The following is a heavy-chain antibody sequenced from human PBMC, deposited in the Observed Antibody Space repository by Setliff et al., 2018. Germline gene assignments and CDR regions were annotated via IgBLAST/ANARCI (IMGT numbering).Heavy chain of an antibody. V-gene: IGHV3-7*01. J-gene: IGHJ4*02. CDR3: ARDPHFDS. CDR1: GFTFSTYW. CDR2: IKQDGSDK. Sequence: GGSLRLSCAASGFTFSTYWMSWVRQTPGKGMEWVANIKQDGSDKYYVDSVKGRFSISRDNAKNSLYLQMNSLRAEDTAVYYCARDPHFDSWGQGTLVTVSS.